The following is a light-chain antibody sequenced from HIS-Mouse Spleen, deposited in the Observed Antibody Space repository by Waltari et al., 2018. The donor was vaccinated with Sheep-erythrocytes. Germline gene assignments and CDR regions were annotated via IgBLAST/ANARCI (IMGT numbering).Light chain of an antibody. Sequence: QSALTQPPSASGSPGQSVTISCTVTSSHVGGYNYVSWYQQHPGKAPKLMIYEVSKRPSGVPDRFSGSKSGNTASLTVSGLQAEDEADYYCSSYAGSNNVVFGGGTKLTVL. J-gene: IGLJ2*01. CDR1: SSHVGGYNY. V-gene: IGLV2-8*01. CDR2: EVS. CDR3: SSYAGSNNVV.